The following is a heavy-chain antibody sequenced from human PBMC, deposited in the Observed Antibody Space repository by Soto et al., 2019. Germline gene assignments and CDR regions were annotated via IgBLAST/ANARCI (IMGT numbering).Heavy chain of an antibody. CDR3: ASGVVTPWYYYYYGMDV. V-gene: IGHV4-34*01. D-gene: IGHD2-21*02. CDR1: GGSFSGYY. Sequence: SETLSLTCAVYGGSFSGYYWSWIRQPPGKGLEWIGEINHSGSTNYNPSLKSRVTISVDTSKNQFSLKLSSVTAADTAVYYCASGVVTPWYYYYYGMDVWGQGTTVTVSS. J-gene: IGHJ6*02. CDR2: INHSGST.